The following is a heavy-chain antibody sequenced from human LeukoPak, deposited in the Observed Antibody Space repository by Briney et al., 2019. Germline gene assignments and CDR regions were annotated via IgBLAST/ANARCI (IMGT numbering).Heavy chain of an antibody. Sequence: SETLSLTCAVSGGSISSSSYYWGWIRQPPGKGLEWIGNIYYSGNTNYNPSLKSRVTISVDKSKNQFSLKLSSVTAADTAVYYCARTTVSEGAFDIWGQGTMVTVSS. V-gene: IGHV4-39*07. CDR3: ARTTVSEGAFDI. J-gene: IGHJ3*02. CDR1: GGSISSSSYY. CDR2: IYYSGNT. D-gene: IGHD4-11*01.